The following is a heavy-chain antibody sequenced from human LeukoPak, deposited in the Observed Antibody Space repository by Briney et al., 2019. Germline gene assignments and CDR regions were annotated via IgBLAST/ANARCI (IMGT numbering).Heavy chain of an antibody. CDR2: ISGTSSYM. Sequence: GGSLRLSCVAYGFNFRDYSMNWVRQAPGKGLDWVSGISGTSSYMYYGDSVKGRFTVSRDNAKNSLYLQMESLRVEDTAVYYCARDLHYYGSGPWGQGTLVTVSS. D-gene: IGHD3-10*01. CDR1: GFNFRDYS. CDR3: ARDLHYYGSGP. J-gene: IGHJ5*02. V-gene: IGHV3-21*01.